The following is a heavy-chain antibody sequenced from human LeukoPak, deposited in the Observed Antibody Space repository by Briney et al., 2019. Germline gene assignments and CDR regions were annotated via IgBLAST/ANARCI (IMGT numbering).Heavy chain of an antibody. Sequence: SETLSLTCGVSGGSVISKNWWNWVRQPPGKGLEWLGEIYHFGPTNYNPSLGSRVTMSVDKPRNRFFLKLTSVTVADTAIYYCVRDGSHYDFLSSSRSRNYYSGFDVWGPGITVAVSS. J-gene: IGHJ6*02. D-gene: IGHD3-3*01. CDR3: VRDGSHYDFLSSSRSRNYYSGFDV. CDR1: GGSVISKNW. CDR2: IYHFGPT. V-gene: IGHV4-4*02.